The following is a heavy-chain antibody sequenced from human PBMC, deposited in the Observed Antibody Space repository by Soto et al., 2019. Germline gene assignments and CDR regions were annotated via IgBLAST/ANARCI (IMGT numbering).Heavy chain of an antibody. D-gene: IGHD1-26*01. V-gene: IGHV3-21*01. CDR1: GFTCSSYS. CDR2: ISSSSSYI. Sequence: LXLSFASSGFTCSSYSMNWVRQAPGKGLEWVSSISSSSSYIYYADSVKGRFTISRDNAKNSLYLQMNSLRAEDTAVYYCAGVAASLWEYYYYGMDVWGQGTKVTVYS. J-gene: IGHJ6*02. CDR3: AGVAASLWEYYYYGMDV.